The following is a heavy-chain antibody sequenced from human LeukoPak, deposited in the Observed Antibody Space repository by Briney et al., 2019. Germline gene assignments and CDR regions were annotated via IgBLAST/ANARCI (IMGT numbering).Heavy chain of an antibody. CDR3: ARMAHAEYFQH. V-gene: IGHV4-59*01. J-gene: IGHJ1*01. Sequence: PSETLSLTCTVSGGSISSYYRSWIRQPPGKGLEWIGYIYYSGSTNYNPSLKSRVTISVDTSKNQFSLKLSSVTAADTAVYYCARMAHAEYFQHWGQGTLVTVSS. D-gene: IGHD5-24*01. CDR1: GGSISSYY. CDR2: IYYSGST.